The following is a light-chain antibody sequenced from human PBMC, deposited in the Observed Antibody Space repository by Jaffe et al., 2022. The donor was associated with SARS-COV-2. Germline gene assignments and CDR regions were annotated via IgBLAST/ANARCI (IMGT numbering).Light chain of an antibody. CDR3: QQYYTTPLT. CDR1: QTVLHNSNNEHF. J-gene: IGKJ5*01. Sequence: DIVMTQSPDSLAVSLGERATINCKSSQTVLHNSNNEHFLAWYQQKPGQPPKLVIYWASTRESGVPDRFSGSGSGTDFTLTISSLQAEDVAVYYCQQYYTTPLTFGQGTRLEIK. CDR2: WAS. V-gene: IGKV4-1*01.